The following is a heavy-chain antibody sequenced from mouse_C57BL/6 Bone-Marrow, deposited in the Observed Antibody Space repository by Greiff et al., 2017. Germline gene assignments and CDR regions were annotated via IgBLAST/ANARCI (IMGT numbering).Heavy chain of an antibody. J-gene: IGHJ2*01. CDR1: GYTFTNYW. Sequence: VQLQQSGAELVRPGTSVTMSCKASGYTFTNYWIGWAKQRPGHGLEWIGDIYPGGGYTNYNEKFKGKATLTADKSSSTAYMQFSSLTSEDSAIYYCARLEPYYVDYWGQGTTLTGSS. V-gene: IGHV1-63*01. CDR3: ARLEPYYVDY. CDR2: IYPGGGYT.